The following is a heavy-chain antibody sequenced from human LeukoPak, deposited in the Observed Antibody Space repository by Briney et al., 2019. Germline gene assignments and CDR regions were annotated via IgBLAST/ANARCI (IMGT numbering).Heavy chain of an antibody. Sequence: GGSLRLSCVASGFTFSSYWMHWVRQAPGKGLVWVSRISSDGSSTSYADSVKGRFTISRDNAKNTVYLQMNSLKIEDTAVYYCATDGIEVPGSWAFDIWGQGTKVTVSS. V-gene: IGHV3-74*01. CDR2: ISSDGSST. CDR1: GFTFSSYW. J-gene: IGHJ3*02. D-gene: IGHD6-19*01. CDR3: ATDGIEVPGSWAFDI.